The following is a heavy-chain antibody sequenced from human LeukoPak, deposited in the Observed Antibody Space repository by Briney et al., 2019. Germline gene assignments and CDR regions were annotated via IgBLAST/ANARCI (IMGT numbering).Heavy chain of an antibody. V-gene: IGHV3-74*01. CDR2: INSDGNST. J-gene: IGHJ4*02. Sequence: GGSLRLSCAASGFTFSNYWMHWVRQAPGKGLVWVSRINSDGNSTTYADSVKGRFTICRDNAKNTLYLQMNSLRAEDTAVYYCARDGQTMELDYWGQGTLVTVSS. CDR1: GFTFSNYW. D-gene: IGHD4/OR15-4a*01. CDR3: ARDGQTMELDY.